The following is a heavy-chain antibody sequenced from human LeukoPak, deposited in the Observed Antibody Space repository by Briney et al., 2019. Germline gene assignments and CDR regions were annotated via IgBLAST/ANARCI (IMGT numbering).Heavy chain of an antibody. CDR3: ARMNRSNLRCKSNYYYGMDD. CDR2: MNPNSGNT. Sequence: ASVKVSCKASGYTFTSYDINWVRQATGQGLEWMGWMNPNSGNTGYAQKFQGRVTMTRNTSISTAYMELSSLRSEDTAVSDCARMNRSNLRCKSNYYYGMDDWGQGTTVTVSS. V-gene: IGHV1-8*01. D-gene: IGHD4-17*01. J-gene: IGHJ6*02. CDR1: GYTFTSYD.